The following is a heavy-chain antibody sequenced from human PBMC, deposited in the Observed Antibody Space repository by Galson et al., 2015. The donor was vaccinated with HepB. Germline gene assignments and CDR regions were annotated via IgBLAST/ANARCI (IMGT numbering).Heavy chain of an antibody. CDR1: GGTFSSYT. D-gene: IGHD4-17*01. V-gene: IGHV1-69*02. CDR3: ASHRRDDYGDVPYPLDY. CDR2: IIPILGIA. J-gene: IGHJ4*02. Sequence: SVKVSCKASGGTFSSYTISWVRQAPGQGLEWMGRIIPILGIANYAQKFQGRVTITADKSTSTAYMELSSLRSEDTAVYYCASHRRDDYGDVPYPLDYWGQGTLVTVSS.